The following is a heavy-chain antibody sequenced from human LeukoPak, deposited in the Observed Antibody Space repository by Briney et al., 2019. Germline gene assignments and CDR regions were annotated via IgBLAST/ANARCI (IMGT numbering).Heavy chain of an antibody. V-gene: IGHV1-46*01. CDR2: IIPTGDST. J-gene: IGHJ5*02. CDR1: GGTFSSYA. CDR3: ARNRVVGAIGGFEVDP. Sequence: ASVKVSCKASGGTFSSYAISWVRQAPGQGLEWMGLIIPTGDSTRYAQKFQGRVTMTRDTSTNTVYMEMSSLGSEDTAMYYCARNRVVGAIGGFEVDPWGQGTLVIVSS. D-gene: IGHD1-26*01.